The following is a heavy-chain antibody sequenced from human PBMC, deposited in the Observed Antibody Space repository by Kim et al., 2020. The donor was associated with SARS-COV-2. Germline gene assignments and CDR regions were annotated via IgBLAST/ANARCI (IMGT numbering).Heavy chain of an antibody. J-gene: IGHJ4*02. CDR2: IIPILGIA. D-gene: IGHD3-22*01. Sequence: SVKVSCKASGGTFSSYAISWVRQAPGQGLEWMGRIIPILGIANYAQKFQGRVTITADKSTSTAYMELSSLRSEDTAVYYCARDLSPSSGYYGFDYWGQGTLVTVSS. V-gene: IGHV1-69*04. CDR1: GGTFSSYA. CDR3: ARDLSPSSGYYGFDY.